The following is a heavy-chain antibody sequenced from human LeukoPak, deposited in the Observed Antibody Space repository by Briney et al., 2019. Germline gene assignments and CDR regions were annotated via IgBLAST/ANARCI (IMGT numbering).Heavy chain of an antibody. V-gene: IGHV4-39*07. CDR3: ARDMRSTSSSALAFGY. Sequence: SETLSLTCTVSGGSISSSSYYWGWIRQPPGKGLEWIGSIYYSGSTYYNPSLKSRVTISVDTSKNQFSLKLSSVTAADTAVYYCARDMRSTSSSALAFGYWGQGTLVTVSS. CDR2: IYYSGST. D-gene: IGHD2-2*01. J-gene: IGHJ4*02. CDR1: GGSISSSSYY.